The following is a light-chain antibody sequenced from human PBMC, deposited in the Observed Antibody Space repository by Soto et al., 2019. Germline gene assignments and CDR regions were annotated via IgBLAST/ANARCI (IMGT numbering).Light chain of an antibody. CDR3: APWDDSLNGYV. J-gene: IGLJ1*01. CDR1: SSNIGSNT. V-gene: IGLV1-44*01. CDR2: SNN. Sequence: QSVLTQPPSASGTPGQRVTISCSGSSSNIGSNTVNWYQQLPGTAPKLLIYSNNQRPSGVPDRFSGSKSGTSASLAISGLQSEDEAVYYCAPWDDSLNGYVFGTGTRSPS.